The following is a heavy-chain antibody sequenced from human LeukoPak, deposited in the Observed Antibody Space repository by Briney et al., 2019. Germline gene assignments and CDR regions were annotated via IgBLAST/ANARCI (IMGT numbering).Heavy chain of an antibody. CDR3: AKDGKSSSWYSNWFDP. Sequence: PSETLSLTCTVSGGSISSSSYYWGWIRQPPGKGLEWIGSIYYSGSTYYNPSLKSRVTISVDTSKNQFSLKLSSVTAADTAVYYCAKDGKSSSWYSNWFDPWGQGTLVTVSS. CDR1: GGSISSSSYY. V-gene: IGHV4-39*07. D-gene: IGHD6-13*01. J-gene: IGHJ5*02. CDR2: IYYSGST.